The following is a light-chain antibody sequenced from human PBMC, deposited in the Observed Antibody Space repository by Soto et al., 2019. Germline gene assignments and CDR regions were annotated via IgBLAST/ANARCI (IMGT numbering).Light chain of an antibody. CDR2: YAS. CDR3: QQYNDWPPIT. V-gene: IGKV3-15*01. Sequence: EIIMTQSPATLSVSPGERATLSCRASHSVSNNFACYQQKPGQAPRLLIYYASTRATGIPARFSGSGSGTEFTLTISSLQSEDFALYYCQQYNDWPPITFGQGTRLEVK. CDR1: HSVSNN. J-gene: IGKJ5*01.